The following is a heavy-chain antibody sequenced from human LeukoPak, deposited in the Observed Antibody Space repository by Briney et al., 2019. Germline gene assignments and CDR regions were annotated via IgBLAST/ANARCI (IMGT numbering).Heavy chain of an antibody. CDR1: GGSFSGYY. Sequence: SETLSLTCAVYGGSFSGYYWRWIRQPPGKGLEWIGEINHSGSTNYNPSLKGRATLPEDTSNNPFFRKLSCGTAADTVVYYCARDVGRGYCRDWGEGGLVTVSS. J-gene: IGHJ4*02. D-gene: IGHD2-15*01. CDR3: ARDVGRGYCRD. V-gene: IGHV4-34*01. CDR2: INHSGST.